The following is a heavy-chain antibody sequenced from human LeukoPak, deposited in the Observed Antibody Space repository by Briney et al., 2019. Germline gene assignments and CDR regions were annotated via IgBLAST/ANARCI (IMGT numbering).Heavy chain of an antibody. J-gene: IGHJ3*02. Sequence: PGGSLRLSCAASGFTFSSYSMNWVRQPPGKGLEWIGSIYYSGSTYYNPSLKSRVTISVDTSKNQFSLKLNSVTAADTAVYYCATPYSGGYHGLDIWGQGTMVTVSS. CDR1: GFTFSSYSMN. CDR2: IYYSGST. V-gene: IGHV4-59*05. CDR3: ATPYSGGYHGLDI. D-gene: IGHD1-26*01.